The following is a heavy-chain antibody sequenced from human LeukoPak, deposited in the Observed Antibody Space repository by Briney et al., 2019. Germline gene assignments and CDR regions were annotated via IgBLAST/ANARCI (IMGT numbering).Heavy chain of an antibody. V-gene: IGHV3-23*01. CDR1: GFTFSSYG. CDR2: ISGSGGST. D-gene: IGHD2-15*01. CDR3: ARDKAATPRDAFDI. Sequence: PGGSLRLSCAASGFTFSSYGMHWVRQAPGKGLEWVSAISGSGGSTYYADSVKGRFTISRDNSKNTLYLQMNSLRAEDTAVYYCARDKAATPRDAFDIWGQGTMVTVSS. J-gene: IGHJ3*02.